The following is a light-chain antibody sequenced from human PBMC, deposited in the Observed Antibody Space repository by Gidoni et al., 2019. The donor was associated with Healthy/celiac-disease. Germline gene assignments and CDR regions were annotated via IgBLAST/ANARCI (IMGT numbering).Light chain of an antibody. CDR3: QRNDCSPVT. CDR2: GAS. Sequence: VLTTSPGTLSLSPGERATLLCRASQSVSSSYLAWYQQKRGQAPMLLIYGASSRATVIAGRFSSGSAGAYITPTSSILDAEYVAEYCWQRNDCSPVTFGGGTKVEIK. CDR1: QSVSSSY. V-gene: IGKV3-20*01. J-gene: IGKJ4*01.